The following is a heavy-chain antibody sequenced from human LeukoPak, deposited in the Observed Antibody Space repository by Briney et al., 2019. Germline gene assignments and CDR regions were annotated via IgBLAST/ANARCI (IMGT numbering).Heavy chain of an antibody. CDR2: IRSKANSYAT. J-gene: IGHJ4*02. D-gene: IGHD4-17*01. CDR3: ARVSPNTVTTLQYFDY. V-gene: IGHV3-73*01. Sequence: GGSLRLSCAASGFTFSGSAMHWVRQASGKGLEWVGRIRSKANSYATAYAASVKGRFTISRDNAKNPLYLQMNSLRAEDTAVYYCARVSPNTVTTLQYFDYWGQGTLVTVSS. CDR1: GFTFSGSA.